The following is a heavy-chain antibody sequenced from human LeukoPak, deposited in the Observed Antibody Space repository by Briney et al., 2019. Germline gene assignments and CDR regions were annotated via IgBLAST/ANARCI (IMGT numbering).Heavy chain of an antibody. CDR2: FSGSGGST. V-gene: IGHV3-23*01. J-gene: IGHJ4*02. D-gene: IGHD1-26*01. Sequence: GGSLRLSCAASGFTFSSYAMSWVRQAPGKGLECISGFSGSGGSTYYADSVKGRFTISRDNAENTLYLQMNSLRVEDTAVYYCARDKIVGATHFDYWGQGTLVSVSS. CDR3: ARDKIVGATHFDY. CDR1: GFTFSSYA.